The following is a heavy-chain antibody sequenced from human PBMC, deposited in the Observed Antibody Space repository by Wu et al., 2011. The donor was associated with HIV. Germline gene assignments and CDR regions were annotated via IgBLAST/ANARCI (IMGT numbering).Heavy chain of an antibody. J-gene: IGHJ4*02. CDR1: GGTFSSYA. CDR2: IIPIFGTV. D-gene: IGHD3-22*01. Sequence: QVQLVQSGAEVKKPGSSVKVSCKASGGTFSSYAISWVRQAPGQGLEWMGGIIPIFGTVNYAQKFQGRVTITTDESTSKAYMEVSSLRSEDTAVYYCACLSPSHYYYDRSAFGYWGQGTLVTVSS. V-gene: IGHV1-69*05. CDR3: ACLSPSHYYYDRSAFGY.